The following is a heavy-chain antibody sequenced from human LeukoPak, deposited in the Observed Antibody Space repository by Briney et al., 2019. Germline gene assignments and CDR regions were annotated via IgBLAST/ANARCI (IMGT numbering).Heavy chain of an antibody. CDR2: ISWNSGSI. D-gene: IGHD3-22*01. CDR3: AKADSSGYYSTVNY. J-gene: IGHJ4*02. V-gene: IGHV3-9*01. CDR1: GFTFDDYA. Sequence: PGGSLRLSCAASGFTFDDYAMHWVRQAPGKGLEWVSGISWNSGSIGYADSVKGRFTISRDNAKNSLYLQMNSLRAEDTALYYCAKADSSGYYSTVNYWGQGTLVTVSS.